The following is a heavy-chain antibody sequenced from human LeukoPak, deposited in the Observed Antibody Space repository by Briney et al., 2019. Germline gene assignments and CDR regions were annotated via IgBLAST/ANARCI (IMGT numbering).Heavy chain of an antibody. CDR1: GITFSSYS. D-gene: IGHD1-26*01. Sequence: GGSLRLSCEASGITFSSYSINWARQAPGRGLEWVSYISASNSTIYYADSVKGRFTISRDNAKNSMYLQMNSLRAEDTAVYYCAKGSQWEPNFDYWGQGTLVTVSS. V-gene: IGHV3-48*01. CDR2: ISASNSTI. J-gene: IGHJ4*02. CDR3: AKGSQWEPNFDY.